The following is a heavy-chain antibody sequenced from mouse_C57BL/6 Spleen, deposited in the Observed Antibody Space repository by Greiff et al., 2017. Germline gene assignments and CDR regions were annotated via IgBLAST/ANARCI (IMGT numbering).Heavy chain of an antibody. CDR1: GYTFTSYW. V-gene: IGHV1-52*01. Sequence: QVQLQQPGAELVRPGSSVKLSCKASGYTFTSYWMHWVKQRPIQGLEWIGNIDPSDSETHYNQKFKDKATLTVAKSSSTAYMQLSSLTSEDSAVYYCAREGDPMDYWGQGTSVTVSS. D-gene: IGHD3-3*01. CDR2: IDPSDSET. J-gene: IGHJ4*01. CDR3: AREGDPMDY.